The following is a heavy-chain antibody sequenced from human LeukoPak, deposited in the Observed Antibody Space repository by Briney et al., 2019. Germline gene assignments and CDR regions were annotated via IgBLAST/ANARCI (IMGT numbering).Heavy chain of an antibody. V-gene: IGHV4-34*01. CDR1: GGSFSGYY. Sequence: PSETLSLTCAVYGGSFSGYYWSWIRQPPGKGLEWIGEINHSGSTNYNPSLKSRVTISVDTSKNQFSLKLSSVTAADTAVYYCAKGTTVTSPGAFDIWGQGTMVTVSS. J-gene: IGHJ3*02. D-gene: IGHD4-17*01. CDR3: AKGTTVTSPGAFDI. CDR2: INHSGST.